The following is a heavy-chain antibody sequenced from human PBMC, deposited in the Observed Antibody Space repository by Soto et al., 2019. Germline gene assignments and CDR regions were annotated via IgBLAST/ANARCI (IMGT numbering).Heavy chain of an antibody. CDR3: AGYNYGSYAFDI. D-gene: IGHD3-10*01. CDR2: IYTSGTT. Sequence: SETLSLTCTVSGDSINNYSWSWIRQPAGKGLEWIGRIYTSGTTNYNPSLKSRITMSVDTSKNQFSLKLSSVTAADTAVYYCAGYNYGSYAFDIWGQGTMVTVSS. CDR1: GDSINNYS. J-gene: IGHJ3*02. V-gene: IGHV4-4*07.